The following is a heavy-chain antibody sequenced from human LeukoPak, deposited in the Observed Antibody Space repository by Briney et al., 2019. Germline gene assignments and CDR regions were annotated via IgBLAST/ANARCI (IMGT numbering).Heavy chain of an antibody. J-gene: IGHJ4*02. V-gene: IGHV1-2*02. CDR2: INPNSGGT. CDR1: GYTFTGYY. Sequence: ASVKVSCKASGYTFTGYYMHWVRQAPGQGLEWMGWINPNSGGTNYAQKFQGRVTMTRDTSISTAYMELSSLRSEDTALYYCARDRAYSGSYFFDYWGQGTLVTVSS. CDR3: ARDRAYSGSYFFDY. D-gene: IGHD1-26*01.